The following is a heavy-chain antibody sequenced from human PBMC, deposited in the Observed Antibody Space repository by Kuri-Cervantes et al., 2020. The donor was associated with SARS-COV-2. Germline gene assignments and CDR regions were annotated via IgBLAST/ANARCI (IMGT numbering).Heavy chain of an antibody. D-gene: IGHD4-17*01. Sequence: GSLRLSCAVYGGSFSGYYWSWIRQPPGKGLEWIGEINHSGSTNYNPTLKSRVTISVDMSKNQFSLKLSSVTAAETAVYYCARRGPTTVTTFTSLAEVGFQHWGQGTLVTVSS. CDR2: INHSGST. CDR1: GGSFSGYY. CDR3: ARRGPTTVTTFTSLAEVGFQH. V-gene: IGHV4-34*01. J-gene: IGHJ1*01.